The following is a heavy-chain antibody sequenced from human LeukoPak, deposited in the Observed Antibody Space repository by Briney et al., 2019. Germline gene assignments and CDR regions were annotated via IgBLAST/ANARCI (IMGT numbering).Heavy chain of an antibody. CDR1: GFTFSTYT. CDR3: ARDYADYVGYFFFDY. V-gene: IGHV3-48*01. CDR2: ISSSSSTI. Sequence: PGGPLRLSCAASGFTFSTYTMNWVRQAPGKGLEWVSYISSSSSTIYYADSVKGRFTISRDNAKNSLYLQMNSLRAEDTAVYYCARDYADYVGYFFFDYWGQGTLVTVSS. J-gene: IGHJ4*02. D-gene: IGHD4-17*01.